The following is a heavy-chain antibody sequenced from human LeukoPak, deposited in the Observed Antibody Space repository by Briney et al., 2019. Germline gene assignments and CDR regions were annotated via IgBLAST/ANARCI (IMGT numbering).Heavy chain of an antibody. V-gene: IGHV3-30*04. CDR3: ARGTTVTWKPCDY. Sequence: PGGSLRLSCAASGFTFSSYAMHWVRQAPGKGLEWVAVISYDGSNKYYADSVKGRFTISRDNSKNTLCLQVNSLRGEDTAVYYCARGTTVTWKPCDYWGQGTLVTVSS. J-gene: IGHJ4*02. CDR2: ISYDGSNK. CDR1: GFTFSSYA. D-gene: IGHD4-11*01.